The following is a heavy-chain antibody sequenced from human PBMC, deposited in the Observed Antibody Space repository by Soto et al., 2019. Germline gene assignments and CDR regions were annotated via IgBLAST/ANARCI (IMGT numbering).Heavy chain of an antibody. V-gene: IGHV3-30*01. CDR3: ARDVREGESDYFDD. Sequence: QVRLVESGGGVVQPGRSLRLSCAASGFIIPCCAIHWIRQSPGKGLEWVAVIGADGTHKYYGDSVQGRFTISRDTSQNIVFVKMDSLTAEETALYYCARDVREGESDYFDDWGQGTLVSVSS. CDR1: GFIIPCCA. CDR2: IGADGTHK. J-gene: IGHJ4*02. D-gene: IGHD1-26*01.